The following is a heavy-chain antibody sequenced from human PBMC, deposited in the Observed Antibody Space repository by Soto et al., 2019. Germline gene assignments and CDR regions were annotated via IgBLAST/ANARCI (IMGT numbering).Heavy chain of an antibody. CDR2: ISGSGGST. CDR1: GFTFSSYA. V-gene: IGHV3-23*01. J-gene: IGHJ6*02. Sequence: SLRLSCAASGFTFSSYAMSWVRQAPGKGLEWVSAISGSGGSTYYADSVKGRFTISRDNSKNTLYLQMNSLRAEDTAVYYCAKAVGGGSYYYGMDVWGQGTTVTVSS. D-gene: IGHD3-16*01. CDR3: AKAVGGGSYYYGMDV.